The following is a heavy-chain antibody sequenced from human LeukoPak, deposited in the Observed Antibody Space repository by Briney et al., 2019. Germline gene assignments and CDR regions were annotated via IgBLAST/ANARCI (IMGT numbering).Heavy chain of an antibody. D-gene: IGHD3-22*01. CDR3: AKDYYYDSSGYPTSDY. V-gene: IGHV3-30*04. J-gene: IGHJ4*02. CDR1: GFTFSSYA. CDR2: ISYDGSNK. Sequence: GGSLRLSCAASGFTFSSYAMHWVRQAPGKGLEWVAVISYDGSNKYYADSVKGRFTISRDNSKNTLYLQMNSLRAEDTAVYYCAKDYYYDSSGYPTSDYWGQGTLVTVSS.